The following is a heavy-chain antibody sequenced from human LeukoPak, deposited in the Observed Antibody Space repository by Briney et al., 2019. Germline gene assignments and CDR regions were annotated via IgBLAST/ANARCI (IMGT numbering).Heavy chain of an antibody. V-gene: IGHV3-23*01. CDR3: AKLGPPEPLGPDY. J-gene: IGHJ4*02. CDR1: GFTFDDYA. Sequence: GRSLRLSCAASGFTFDDYAMHWVRQAPGKGLEWVSAISGSGGSTYYADSVKGRFTISRDNSKDTLYLQMNSLRAEDTAVYYCAKLGPPEPLGPDYWGQGTLVTVSS. D-gene: IGHD1-1*01. CDR2: ISGSGGST.